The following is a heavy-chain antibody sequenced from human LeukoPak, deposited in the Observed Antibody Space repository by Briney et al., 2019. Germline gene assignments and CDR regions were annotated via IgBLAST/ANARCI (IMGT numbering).Heavy chain of an antibody. CDR2: INHSGYT. D-gene: IGHD3-22*01. J-gene: IGHJ4*02. Sequence: PSETLSLTCAVYGGSSFSSYYWSWIRQTPGGALEWIGEINHSGYTNYNPSLKSRVTLSIDTSKNQFSLRLNSVTAADTAVYYCSRQVVGNDYWGQGTLVTVSS. CDR3: SRQVVGNDY. CDR1: GGSSFSSYY. V-gene: IGHV4-34*01.